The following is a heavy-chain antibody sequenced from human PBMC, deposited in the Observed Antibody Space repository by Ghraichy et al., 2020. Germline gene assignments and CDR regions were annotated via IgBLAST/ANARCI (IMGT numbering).Heavy chain of an antibody. CDR2: IYHSGST. CDR1: GGSISSGGYS. D-gene: IGHD3-22*01. Sequence: SQTLSLTCAVSGGSISSGGYSWSWIRQPPGKGLEWIGYIYHSGSTYYNPSLKSRVTISVDRSKNQFSLKLSSVTAADTAVYYCVRSYDSSGYGAFDIWGQGTMVTVSS. J-gene: IGHJ3*02. V-gene: IGHV4-30-2*01. CDR3: VRSYDSSGYGAFDI.